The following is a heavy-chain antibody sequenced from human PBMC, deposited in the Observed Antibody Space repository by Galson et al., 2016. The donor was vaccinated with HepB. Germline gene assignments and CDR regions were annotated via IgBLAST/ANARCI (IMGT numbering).Heavy chain of an antibody. Sequence: SETLSLTCTVSGVSITSFYWTWIRQPPGGGLDWIGYIYHGGSGNYSPSLKSRVTMSLDTSKNQLSLRLSSVTAADTAVYYCVRQTTHSSDPTGYNGRWFDPWGHGSLVTVSS. CDR1: GVSITSFY. CDR2: IYHGGSG. J-gene: IGHJ5*02. CDR3: VRQTTHSSDPTGYNGRWFDP. D-gene: IGHD3-9*01. V-gene: IGHV4-59*08.